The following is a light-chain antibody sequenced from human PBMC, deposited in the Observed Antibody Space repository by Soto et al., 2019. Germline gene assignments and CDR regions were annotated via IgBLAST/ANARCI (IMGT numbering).Light chain of an antibody. CDR3: CSYAGSSTDNDV. V-gene: IGLV2-8*01. J-gene: IGLJ1*01. CDR1: SSDVGGYNY. Sequence: QSALTQPPSASGSPGQSVTFSCTGTSSDVGGYNYVSWYQQHPGKAPKLMIFEVTKRPSGVPDRFSGSKSGNTASLTVSGLQAEDEADYYCCSYAGSSTDNDVFGTGTKLTVL. CDR2: EVT.